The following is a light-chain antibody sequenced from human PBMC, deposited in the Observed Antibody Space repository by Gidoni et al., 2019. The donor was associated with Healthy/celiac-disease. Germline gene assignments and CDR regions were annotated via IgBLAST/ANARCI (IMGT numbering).Light chain of an antibody. CDR3: QQRSNWPPGA. CDR2: DAS. J-gene: IGKJ4*01. Sequence: ELVLTPSPATLSLSPGERATLSCRASQSVSSYLAWYQQKPGQAPRLLIYDASNRATGIPARFSGSGSGTDFTLTISSLEPEDFAVYYCQQRSNWPPGAFGGGTKVEIK. CDR1: QSVSSY. V-gene: IGKV3-11*01.